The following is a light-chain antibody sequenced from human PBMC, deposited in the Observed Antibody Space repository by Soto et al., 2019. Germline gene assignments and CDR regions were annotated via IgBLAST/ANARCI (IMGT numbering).Light chain of an antibody. V-gene: IGKV1-5*03. CDR2: KAS. J-gene: IGKJ1*01. CDR1: QSISTW. CDR3: QQYENYWT. Sequence: DIQMTQSPSTLSASVGDRVTITCRASQSISTWLAWYQQEPGKAPKLLIHKASSLQSGVPSRFSGSGSGTEFTLTISSLQPEDFGIYYCQQYENYWTFGQGTKVDIK.